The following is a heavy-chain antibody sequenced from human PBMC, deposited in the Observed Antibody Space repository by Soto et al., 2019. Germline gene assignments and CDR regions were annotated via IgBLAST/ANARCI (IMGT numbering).Heavy chain of an antibody. V-gene: IGHV3-9*01. Sequence: PVGSLRLSGVASGFTFDDHVMHWVRQLPGKGLEWVGHISWDGYSIGYGGSVRGRFTISRDNAKNTLYLQMNSLRPEDTALYYCARSWSGSTSGRVDVWGQGTTVTVSS. CDR3: ARSWSGSTSGRVDV. CDR2: ISWDGYSI. CDR1: GFTFDDHV. D-gene: IGHD3-3*01. J-gene: IGHJ6*02.